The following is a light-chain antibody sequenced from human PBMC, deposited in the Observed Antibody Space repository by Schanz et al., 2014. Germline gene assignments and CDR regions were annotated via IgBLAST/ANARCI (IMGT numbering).Light chain of an antibody. Sequence: QSALTQPASVSGSPGQSITLSCTGTSSDVGGYNYVSWYQHHPGKAPKLMIYDVSNRPSGVSNRFSGSKSGNTASLTISGLQAEDEADYYCSSYTSSTTPFVFGTGTKVTVL. CDR2: DVS. V-gene: IGLV2-14*03. CDR3: SSYTSSTTPFV. CDR1: SSDVGGYNY. J-gene: IGLJ1*01.